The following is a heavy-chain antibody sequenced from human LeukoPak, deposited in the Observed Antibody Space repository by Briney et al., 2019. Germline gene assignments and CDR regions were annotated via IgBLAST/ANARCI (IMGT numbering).Heavy chain of an antibody. V-gene: IGHV4-59*01. D-gene: IGHD5-12*01. CDR1: GGSISNYY. CDR2: IFYTGDT. J-gene: IGHJ6*03. Sequence: SETLSLTCTISGGSISNYYWSWIRQPPGKGLEWIGNIFYTGDTNYNPSLKSRVTISVDTSKNQFSLKLSSVTAADTAVYYCAMGTITDYYYYMDVWGKGTTVTVSS. CDR3: AMGTITDYYYYMDV.